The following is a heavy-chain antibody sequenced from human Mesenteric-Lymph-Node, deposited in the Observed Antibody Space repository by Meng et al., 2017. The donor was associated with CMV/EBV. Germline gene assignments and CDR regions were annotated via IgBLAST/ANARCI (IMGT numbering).Heavy chain of an antibody. CDR3: AKTWDYADYGSFDI. CDR2: ISVSGDSP. Sequence: GGSLRLSCAASRFTFSDYAMSWVRQAPGKGLEWVSTISVSGDSPYYADSVKGRFTISRDNSKNTLYLQMNSLRVEDTAVYYCAKTWDYADYGSFDIWGQGTVVTVSS. J-gene: IGHJ3*02. V-gene: IGHV3-23*01. D-gene: IGHD4-17*01. CDR1: RFTFSDYA.